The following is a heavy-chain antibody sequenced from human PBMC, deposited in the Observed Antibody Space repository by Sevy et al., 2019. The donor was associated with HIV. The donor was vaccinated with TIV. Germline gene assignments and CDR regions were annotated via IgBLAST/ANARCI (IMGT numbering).Heavy chain of an antibody. Sequence: SETLSLTCTVSGGSVSSGSYYWSWIRQPPGKGLEWIGYIYYSGSTNYNPSLKSRVTISVDTSKNQFSLKLSSVTAADTAVYYGARGGERTYYDFWSGYLDWFDPWGQGTLVTVSS. CDR3: ARGGERTYYDFWSGYLDWFDP. CDR2: IYYSGST. V-gene: IGHV4-61*01. J-gene: IGHJ5*02. CDR1: GGSVSSGSYY. D-gene: IGHD3-3*01.